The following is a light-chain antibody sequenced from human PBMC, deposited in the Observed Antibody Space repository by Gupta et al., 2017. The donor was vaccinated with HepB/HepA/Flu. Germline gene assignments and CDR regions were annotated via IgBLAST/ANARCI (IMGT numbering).Light chain of an antibody. Sequence: DMQMTQSPSPLTASVGDRVTITCRADEDITGYLAWYQQKSGKVPKLLIYETSSLQPGVSSSFRGSGSGTDFTLTISNLQPEDVATYYCQKENRAPNAFGGGTKVEIK. CDR2: ETS. V-gene: IGKV1-27*01. CDR1: EDITGY. CDR3: QKENRAPNA. J-gene: IGKJ4*01.